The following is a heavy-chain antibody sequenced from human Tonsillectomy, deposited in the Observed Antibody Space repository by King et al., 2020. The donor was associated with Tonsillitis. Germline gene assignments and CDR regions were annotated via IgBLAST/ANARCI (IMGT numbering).Heavy chain of an antibody. V-gene: IGHV3-21*01. Sequence: VQLVESGGGLVKPGGSLRLSCAASGFTFSSYSMNWVRQAPGKGLEWVSSISSSSSYIYYADSVKGRFTISRDNAKNSLYLQMNSLRAEDTAVYYCARVGGYYSGSGAIDIWGQGTMVTVSS. D-gene: IGHD3-10*01. CDR1: GFTFSSYS. CDR2: ISSSSSYI. J-gene: IGHJ3*02. CDR3: ARVGGYYSGSGAIDI.